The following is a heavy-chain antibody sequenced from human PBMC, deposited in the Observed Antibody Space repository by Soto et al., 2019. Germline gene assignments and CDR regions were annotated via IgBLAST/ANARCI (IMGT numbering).Heavy chain of an antibody. Sequence: ASETLSLTCAVSGYSISSGYYWCWIRQSPGKGLEWIGSIYHSGSTYYNPSLKSRVIISVDTSKNQFSLKLSSVTAADTAVYYCARLAPIAAADGMDVWGQGTTVTVSS. V-gene: IGHV4-38-2*01. D-gene: IGHD6-13*01. CDR3: ARLAPIAAADGMDV. CDR1: GYSISSGYY. J-gene: IGHJ6*02. CDR2: IYHSGST.